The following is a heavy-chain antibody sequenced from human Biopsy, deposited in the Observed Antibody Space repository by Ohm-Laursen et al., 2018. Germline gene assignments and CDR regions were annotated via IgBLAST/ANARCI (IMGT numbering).Heavy chain of an antibody. Sequence: GASVKVSCKASGDSFTSYAIGWVRQAPGQGLEWMGGIIPIPNVATYAQKFQGRITITADESTSTAYMELSSLTSDDTAVYFCARGEGSSWFDPWGHRTLVTVSS. CDR2: IIPIPNVA. CDR3: ARGEGSSWFDP. CDR1: GDSFTSYA. V-gene: IGHV1-69*10. J-gene: IGHJ5*02. D-gene: IGHD1-26*01.